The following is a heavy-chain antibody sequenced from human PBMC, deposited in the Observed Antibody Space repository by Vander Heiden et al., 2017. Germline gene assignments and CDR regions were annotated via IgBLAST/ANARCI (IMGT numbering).Heavy chain of an antibody. CDR1: GFTFSSYG. D-gene: IGHD3-16*01. Sequence: QVQLVESGGGVVQPGRSLRLSCAASGFTFSSYGMHWVRQAPGKGLEWVAVISYDGSNKYYADSVKGRFTISRDNSKNTLYLQMNSLRAEDTAVYYCAKDHLGVWGQGTLVTVSS. V-gene: IGHV3-30*18. CDR2: ISYDGSNK. J-gene: IGHJ4*02. CDR3: AKDHLGV.